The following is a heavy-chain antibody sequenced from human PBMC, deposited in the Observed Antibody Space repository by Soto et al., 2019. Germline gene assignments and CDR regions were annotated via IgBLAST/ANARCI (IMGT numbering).Heavy chain of an antibody. V-gene: IGHV3-23*01. D-gene: IGHD3-9*01. CDR1: GFTFSNYA. Sequence: EVQLLESGGGLVRPGGSLRLSCAASGFTFSNYAMNWVRQAPGKGLEWVSGISGSGGSTYYADSVKGRFTISRDSSKNTLYLQMNRLRADDTAVYYFAKRRSFDWGAMYVWGQGTTVTVSS. CDR3: AKRRSFDWGAMYV. CDR2: ISGSGGST. J-gene: IGHJ6*02.